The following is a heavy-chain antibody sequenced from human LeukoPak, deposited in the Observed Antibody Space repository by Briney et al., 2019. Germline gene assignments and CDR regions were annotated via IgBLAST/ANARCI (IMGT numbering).Heavy chain of an antibody. D-gene: IGHD1-26*01. J-gene: IGHJ4*02. CDR2: IYRGGST. V-gene: IGHV3-66*01. CDR3: AMATWVGGLDY. Sequence: GGSLRLSCAASGFTVSSNYMSWVRQAPGKGLEWVSVIYRGGSTYYADSVKGRFTISRDNPKNTLYLQMNNLRAEDTAVYYCAMATWVGGLDYWGQGTLVTVSS. CDR1: GFTVSSNY.